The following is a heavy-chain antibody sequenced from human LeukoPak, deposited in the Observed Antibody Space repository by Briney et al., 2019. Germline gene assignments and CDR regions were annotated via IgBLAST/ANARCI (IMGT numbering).Heavy chain of an antibody. D-gene: IGHD2-2*03. CDR1: GYTFTRYY. V-gene: IGHV1-46*01. CDR3: ARNKEGRPDGYRSSTSCYANWFDA. CDR2: INPSGGST. J-gene: IGHJ5*02. Sequence: ASVKVSCKASGYTFTRYYMHWVRQAPGQGLEWRGVINPSGGSTSYAQKFQGRVTMTRGMSTSTVYMELSSLRSEDTAVYYGARNKEGRPDGYRSSTSCYANWFDAWAREPWSPSPQ.